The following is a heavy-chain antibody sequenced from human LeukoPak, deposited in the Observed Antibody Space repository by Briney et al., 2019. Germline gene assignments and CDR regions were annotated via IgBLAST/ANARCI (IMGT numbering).Heavy chain of an antibody. J-gene: IGHJ4*02. D-gene: IGHD4-4*01. CDR2: VKHSGST. V-gene: IGHV4-34*01. CDR3: AREVTSRSNYFDY. Sequence: SETLSLTCAVYGGSFSGYYWSWIRQPPGKGLEWIGEVKHSGSTNYNPSLKSRVTISVDTSKNQFSLKLSSVTAADTAVYYCAREVTSRSNYFDYWGQGTLVTVSS. CDR1: GGSFSGYY.